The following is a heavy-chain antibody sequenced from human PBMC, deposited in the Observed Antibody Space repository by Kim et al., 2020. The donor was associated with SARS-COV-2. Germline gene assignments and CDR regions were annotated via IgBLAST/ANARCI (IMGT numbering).Heavy chain of an antibody. CDR2: IKEDGSEK. CDR3: ARGYYYDSSGYYLGY. Sequence: GGSLRLSCAASGFTFSSHWMTWVRQAPGKGLEWVANIKEDGSEKYYVGSVRGRFTISRDNAKNSLYLQMSSLRVEDTAVYYCARGYYYDSSGYYLGYWG. D-gene: IGHD3-22*01. J-gene: IGHJ4*01. CDR1: GFTFSSHW. V-gene: IGHV3-7*01.